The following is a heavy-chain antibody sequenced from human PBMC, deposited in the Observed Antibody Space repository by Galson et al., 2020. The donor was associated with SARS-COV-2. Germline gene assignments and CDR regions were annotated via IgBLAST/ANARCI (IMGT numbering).Heavy chain of an antibody. J-gene: IGHJ4*02. CDR1: GFTFSSYS. D-gene: IGHD1-26*01. CDR2: ISSSSSSTI. CDR3: AREEEWELLGGFDY. V-gene: IGHV3-48*01. Sequence: GGSLRLSCAASGFTFSSYSMNWVRQAPGKGLEWVSYISSSSSSTIYYADSVKGRFTISRDNAKNSLYLQMNSLRAEDTAVYYCAREEEWELLGGFDYGGQGTLVTVSS.